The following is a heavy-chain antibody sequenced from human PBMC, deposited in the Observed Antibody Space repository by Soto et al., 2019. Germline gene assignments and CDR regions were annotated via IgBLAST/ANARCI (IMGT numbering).Heavy chain of an antibody. D-gene: IGHD3-3*01. Sequence: PSETLSVTCTVSGGSISSSNYYWGWIRQPPGKGLEWIGSIYYSGSTYYNPSLKGRVTISVDTSKNQFSLKLSSVTAADTAVYYCARQQGTLFWSASENPLYSSHATDVSGQATTATV. CDR1: GGSISSSNYY. CDR3: ARQQGTLFWSASENPLYSSHATDV. J-gene: IGHJ6*02. CDR2: IYYSGST. V-gene: IGHV4-39*01.